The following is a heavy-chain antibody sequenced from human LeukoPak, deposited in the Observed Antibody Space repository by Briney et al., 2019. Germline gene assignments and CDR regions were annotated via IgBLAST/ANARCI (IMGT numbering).Heavy chain of an antibody. Sequence: AETLSLTCTVSGGSISSSSYYWGWIRQPPGKGLEWIGSIYYSGSTYYNPSLKSRVTISVDTSKNQFSLKLSSVTAADTAVYYCAREGTIAAAGLNWFDPWGQGTLVTVSS. CDR2: IYYSGST. CDR1: GGSISSSSYY. V-gene: IGHV4-39*07. D-gene: IGHD6-13*01. J-gene: IGHJ5*02. CDR3: AREGTIAAAGLNWFDP.